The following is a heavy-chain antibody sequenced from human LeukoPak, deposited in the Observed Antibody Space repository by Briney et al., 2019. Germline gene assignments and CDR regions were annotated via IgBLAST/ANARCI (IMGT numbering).Heavy chain of an antibody. D-gene: IGHD4-23*01. J-gene: IGHJ4*02. Sequence: GGSLRLSCAISGITFDDYAMHWVRQAPGKGLVWVSRIKSDGSSSTYADSVKGRFTISRDNAKNSLYLQMNTLRAEDTAVYYCVRDLDLGGYSSFEYWGQGTLVTVSS. V-gene: IGHV3-74*01. CDR3: VRDLDLGGYSSFEY. CDR2: IKSDGSSS. CDR1: GITFDDYA.